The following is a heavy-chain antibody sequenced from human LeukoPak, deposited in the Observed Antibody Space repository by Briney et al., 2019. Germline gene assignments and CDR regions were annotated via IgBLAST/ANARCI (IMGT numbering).Heavy chain of an antibody. Sequence: ASVKVSCKASGYTFTGYYMHWVRQAPGQGLEWMGWMNPNSGNTGYAQKFQGRVTITRNTSISTAYMELSSLRSEDTAVYYCARGGPRGYSYGYKRAPPYYYYYYMDVWGKGTTVTVSS. J-gene: IGHJ6*03. CDR3: ARGGPRGYSYGYKRAPPYYYYYYMDV. CDR2: MNPNSGNT. D-gene: IGHD5-18*01. V-gene: IGHV1-8*03. CDR1: GYTFTGYY.